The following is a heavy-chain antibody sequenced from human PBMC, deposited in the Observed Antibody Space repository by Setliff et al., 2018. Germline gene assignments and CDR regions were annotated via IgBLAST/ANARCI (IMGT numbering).Heavy chain of an antibody. CDR1: GGSFTSNS. D-gene: IGHD4-4*01. V-gene: IGHV1-69*13. CDR2: IIPMFETP. CDR3: ATEGLGYSSWEY. Sequence: VKVSCKASGGSFTSNSITWVRQAPGQGLEWLGEIIPMFETPNYAHRFQGRVTITADESTTTAYMELSSLRSDDTAVYYCATEGLGYSSWEYWGQGTLVTVSS. J-gene: IGHJ4*02.